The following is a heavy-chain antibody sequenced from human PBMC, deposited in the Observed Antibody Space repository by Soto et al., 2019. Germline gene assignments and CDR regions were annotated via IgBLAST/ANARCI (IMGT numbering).Heavy chain of an antibody. D-gene: IGHD1-26*01. J-gene: IGHJ2*01. V-gene: IGHV3-74*01. CDR1: GFTFSSYW. CDR2: INSDGSST. CDR3: EGGGSLNWYFDL. Sequence: EVQLVESGGGLVQPGGSLRLSCAASGFTFSSYWMHWVRQAPGKGLVWVSRINSDGSSTSYADSVKGRFTISRDNAKNTLYLQMNSLRAGDTAVYYCEGGGSLNWYFDLGGRGTLVTVSS.